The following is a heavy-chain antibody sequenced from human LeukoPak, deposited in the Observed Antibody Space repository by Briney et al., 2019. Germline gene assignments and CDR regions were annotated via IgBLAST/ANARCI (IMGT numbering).Heavy chain of an antibody. CDR3: ARDRAYYYDSSGYYSFDY. D-gene: IGHD3-22*01. CDR1: GGSISSSSYY. CDR2: IYHSGST. Sequence: SETLSLTCTVSGGSISSSSYYWGWIRQPPGKGLEWIGSIYHSGSTYYNPSLKSRVTISVDTSKNQFSLKLSSVTAADTAVYYCARDRAYYYDSSGYYSFDYWGQGTLVTVSS. J-gene: IGHJ4*02. V-gene: IGHV4-39*07.